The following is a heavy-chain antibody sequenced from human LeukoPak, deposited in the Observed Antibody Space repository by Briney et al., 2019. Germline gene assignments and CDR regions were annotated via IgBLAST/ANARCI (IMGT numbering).Heavy chain of an antibody. V-gene: IGHV4-39*01. CDR1: GASISNDY. J-gene: IGHJ4*02. CDR2: AST. CDR3: GRHAAFAPFDL. Sequence: PSETLSLTCTISGASISNDYWGWVRQPPGKGLRWIASASTYYSSSFESRVTMSIDTSKNQFSLRLASLTAADTAVYYCGRHAAFAPFDLWGQGSLVTVSS.